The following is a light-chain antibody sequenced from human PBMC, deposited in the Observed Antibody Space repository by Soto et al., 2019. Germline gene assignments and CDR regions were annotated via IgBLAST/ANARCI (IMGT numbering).Light chain of an antibody. V-gene: IGLV2-14*01. CDR1: SSDVGGYDY. CDR3: SSYVSNITSV. J-gene: IGLJ1*01. CDR2: EVS. Sequence: QSVLTQPASVSGSPGQSITISCTGTSSDVGGYDYVSWYQHHPGKAPKLMIYEVSNRPSGVSNRFSGSKSGNTASLTISGLQAEDEADYYCSSYVSNITSVFGTGTKVTVL.